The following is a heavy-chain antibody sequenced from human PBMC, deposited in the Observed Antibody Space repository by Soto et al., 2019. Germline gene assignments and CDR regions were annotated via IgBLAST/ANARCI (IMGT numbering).Heavy chain of an antibody. Sequence: EVQLVESGGGLVQPGRSLRLSCAASGFTFDDYAMHWVRQAPGKGLEWVSGISWNSGSIGYADSVKGRFTISRDNAKNSLYLQMNSQRAEDTALYYCAKDIDFDWLITGLSDYWGQGTLVTVSS. V-gene: IGHV3-9*01. CDR3: AKDIDFDWLITGLSDY. D-gene: IGHD3-9*01. J-gene: IGHJ4*02. CDR1: GFTFDDYA. CDR2: ISWNSGSI.